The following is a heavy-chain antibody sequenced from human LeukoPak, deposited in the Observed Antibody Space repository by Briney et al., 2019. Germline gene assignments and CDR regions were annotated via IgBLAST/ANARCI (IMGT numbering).Heavy chain of an antibody. Sequence: ASVKVSCKASGYTFTGYYMHWVRQAPGQGLEWMGWINPNSGGTNYAQKFQGRVTMTMDTSISTAYMELSRLRSDDTAVYYCARARFDVVVPAAHKTFDYWGQGTLVTVSS. D-gene: IGHD2-2*01. CDR2: INPNSGGT. CDR3: ARARFDVVVPAAHKTFDY. CDR1: GYTFTGYY. V-gene: IGHV1-2*02. J-gene: IGHJ4*02.